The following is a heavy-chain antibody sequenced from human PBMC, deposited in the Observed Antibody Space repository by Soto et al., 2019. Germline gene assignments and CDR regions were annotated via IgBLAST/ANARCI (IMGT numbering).Heavy chain of an antibody. CDR3: VREGVGPTYGWFD. Sequence: QVQLVQSGAEVKKPGASVKVSCEATGYTFTGNYLHWVRQAPGQGLEWMGWIHPHSGATKYAQKFQGWVTMTRDTSISTAYLDLSSXXXXXXXXXYCVREGVGPTYGWFD. V-gene: IGHV1-2*04. CDR1: GYTFTGNY. D-gene: IGHD2-8*01. CDR2: IHPHSGAT. J-gene: IGHJ5*01.